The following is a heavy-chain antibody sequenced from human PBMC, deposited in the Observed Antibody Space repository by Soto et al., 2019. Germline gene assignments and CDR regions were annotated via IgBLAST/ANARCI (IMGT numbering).Heavy chain of an antibody. CDR3: ARDRLYYFDS. V-gene: IGHV4-30-4*01. CDR2: IYYSGST. CDR1: GGSISSGDYY. J-gene: IGHJ4*02. D-gene: IGHD6-6*01. Sequence: PSETLSLTCTVSGGSISSGDYYWSWIRQPPGKGLEWIGYIYYSGSTYCNSSLKSRVTISVDTSKNQFSLKLSSVTAADTAVYYCARDRLYYFDSWGQGTLVTVSS.